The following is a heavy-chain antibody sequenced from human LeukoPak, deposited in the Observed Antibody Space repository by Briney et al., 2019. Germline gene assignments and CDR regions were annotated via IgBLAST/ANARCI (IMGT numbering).Heavy chain of an antibody. CDR3: ASYPAHGADY. D-gene: IGHD3-10*01. Sequence: ASVKVSCKASGGTFSSYAISWVRQAPGQGLEWMGGIIPIFGTANYAQKFQGRVTITTGESTSTAYMELSSLRSEDTAVYYCASYPAHGADYWGQGTLVTVSS. J-gene: IGHJ4*02. CDR1: GGTFSSYA. CDR2: IIPIFGTA. V-gene: IGHV1-69*05.